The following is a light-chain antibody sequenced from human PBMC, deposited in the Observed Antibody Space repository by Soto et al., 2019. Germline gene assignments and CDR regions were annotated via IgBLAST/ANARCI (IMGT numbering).Light chain of an antibody. J-gene: IGKJ5*01. CDR3: QQSFSSPIT. CDR1: QDISNY. CDR2: AAS. Sequence: DIQMTQTPSSLSASVGDRVTITCQASQDISNYLNWYHQKPGKAPNLLIYAASALQSGVPSRFSGSGSGTDFTLTINSLQPEDFATYYCQQSFSSPITFGQGTRLEIK. V-gene: IGKV1-39*01.